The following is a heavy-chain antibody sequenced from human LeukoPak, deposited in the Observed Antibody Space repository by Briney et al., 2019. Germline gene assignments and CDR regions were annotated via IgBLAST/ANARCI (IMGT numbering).Heavy chain of an antibody. CDR1: GLSISGSS. CDR3: TKHFSGIPFDP. Sequence: SGGSLSLSCAVYGLSISGSSMRWIRQASGKGLEWVGRIRSKAGNYSTTYAVSVKGRFTISRDNSKNTAYLQMNSLKTEDTAVYYCTKHFSGIPFDPWGQGTLVTVSS. V-gene: IGHV3-73*01. J-gene: IGHJ5*02. D-gene: IGHD6-19*01. CDR2: IRSKAGNYST.